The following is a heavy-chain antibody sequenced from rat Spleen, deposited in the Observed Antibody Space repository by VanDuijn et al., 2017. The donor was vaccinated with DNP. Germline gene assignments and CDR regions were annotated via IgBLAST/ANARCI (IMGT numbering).Heavy chain of an antibody. CDR1: GFTFSDYN. CDR3: ATRGIYGGYDF. CDR2: ISTSGGST. V-gene: IGHV5S10*01. Sequence: EVQLVESGGGLVQPGRSLKLSCAVSGFTFSDYNMAWVRQAPEKGLEWVATISTSGGSTYNRDSVKGRFTISRDNAKSTLYLQMDSLRSEDTATYYCATRGIYGGYDFWGQGTLVTVSS. J-gene: IGHJ3*01. D-gene: IGHD1-11*01.